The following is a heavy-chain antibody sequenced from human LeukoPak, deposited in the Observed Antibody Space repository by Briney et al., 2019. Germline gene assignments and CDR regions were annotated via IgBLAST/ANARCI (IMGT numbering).Heavy chain of an antibody. CDR2: INPNSGGT. CDR1: GYTFSGYY. CDR3: ARGLPGGFDP. D-gene: IGHD2-21*02. Sequence: ASVKVSCKASGYTFSGYYIHWVRQAPGQGLEWMGWINPNSGGTNYARKFQGRVTVTRDTSISTAYMELSRLRSDDTAVYYCARGLPGGFDPWGQGTLVTVSS. V-gene: IGHV1-2*02. J-gene: IGHJ5*02.